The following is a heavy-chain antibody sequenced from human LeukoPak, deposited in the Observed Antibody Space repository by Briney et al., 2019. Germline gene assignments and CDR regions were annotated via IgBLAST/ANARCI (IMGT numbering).Heavy chain of an antibody. CDR2: ISAYNGNT. CDR3: ARDRRSLIAAAGTPKTPFDY. CDR1: GYTFTSYG. Sequence: ASVKVSCKASGYTFTSYGISWVRQAPGQGLEWMGWISAYNGNTNYAQKLQGRVTMTTDTSTSTAYMELRSQRSDDTAVYYCARDRRSLIAAAGTPKTPFDYWGQGTLVTVSS. J-gene: IGHJ4*02. V-gene: IGHV1-18*01. D-gene: IGHD6-13*01.